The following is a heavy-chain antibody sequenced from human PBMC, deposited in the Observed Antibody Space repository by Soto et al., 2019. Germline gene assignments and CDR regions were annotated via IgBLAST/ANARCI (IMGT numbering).Heavy chain of an antibody. CDR1: GGSISSSSYY. J-gene: IGHJ4*02. CDR2: IYYSGST. CDR3: ARLDMVRGATFDE. D-gene: IGHD3-10*01. V-gene: IGHV4-39*01. Sequence: SETLSLTCTVSGGSISSSSYYWGWIRQPPGKGLEWIGSIYYSGSTYYNPSLKSRVTISVDTSKNQFSLKLSSVTAADTAVYYCARLDMVRGATFDEWGQGTLVTVSS.